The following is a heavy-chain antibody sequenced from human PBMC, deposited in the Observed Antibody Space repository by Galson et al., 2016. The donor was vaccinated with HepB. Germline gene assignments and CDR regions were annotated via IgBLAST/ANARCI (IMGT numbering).Heavy chain of an antibody. CDR2: ITKDGGGT. V-gene: IGHV3-64D*06. J-gene: IGHJ4*02. CDR3: VKTFLHCPSSGDY. D-gene: IGHD3-10*01. CDR1: GFIFSDYA. Sequence: SLRLSCAASGFIFSDYAIHWVRQAPGKGVEYVSVITKDGGGTYYADSVKDRFTISRDNSKNTVYLQMTSLRTEDTAVYYCVKTFLHCPSSGDYCGQGTLVTVSS.